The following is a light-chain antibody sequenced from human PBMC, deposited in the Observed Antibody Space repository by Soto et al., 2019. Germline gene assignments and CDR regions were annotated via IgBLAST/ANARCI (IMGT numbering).Light chain of an antibody. CDR3: SSYTSITPGVL. CDR1: SNDVGGYNY. Sequence: QSALTQPASVSGSPGQSITISCTGSSNDVGGYNYVSWYQHHPGKAPKLMIYAVSNRPSGVSNRFSASKSGNSASLTISGLQGVDEADYYCSSYTSITPGVLFGGGTKLTVL. V-gene: IGLV2-14*03. J-gene: IGLJ2*01. CDR2: AVS.